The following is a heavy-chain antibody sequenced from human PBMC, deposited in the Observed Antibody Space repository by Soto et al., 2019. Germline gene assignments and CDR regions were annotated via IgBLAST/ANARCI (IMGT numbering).Heavy chain of an antibody. J-gene: IGHJ3*02. CDR2: IVVGSGNT. Sequence: GASVKVSCKASGFTFTSSAMQWVRQARGQRLEWIGWIVVGSGNTNYAQKFQERVTITRDMSTSTAYMELSSLRSEDTAVYYCAAEGSGWYLAFDIWGQGTMVTVSS. D-gene: IGHD6-19*01. CDR3: AAEGSGWYLAFDI. V-gene: IGHV1-58*02. CDR1: GFTFTSSA.